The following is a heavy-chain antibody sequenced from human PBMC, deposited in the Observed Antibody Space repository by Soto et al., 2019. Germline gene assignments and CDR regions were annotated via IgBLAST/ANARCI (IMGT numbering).Heavy chain of an antibody. J-gene: IGHJ4*02. CDR3: ARSYSSGWEFDY. D-gene: IGHD6-19*01. Sequence: SLRLSCGASGFTFSNYYMSWIRQAQGKGLEWVSYISSTGRTIYYADSVKGRFTVSRDNAQNSLSLKLNSLRVEDTAVYYCARSYSSGWEFDYWGQGTQVTVSS. V-gene: IGHV3-11*01. CDR2: ISSTGRTI. CDR1: GFTFSNYY.